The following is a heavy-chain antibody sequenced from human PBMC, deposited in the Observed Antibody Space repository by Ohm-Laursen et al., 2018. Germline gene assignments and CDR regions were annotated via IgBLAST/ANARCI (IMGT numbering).Heavy chain of an antibody. CDR3: VWTSHI. CDR2: IYSGGST. Sequence: SLRLSCAASGFTVSSIYMSWVRQAPGKGLEWVSVIYSGGSTYYADSVKGRFTISKDNSKSTLYLQMNRLRAEDTAVYYCVWTSHIWGQGTMVTSLQ. V-gene: IGHV3-53*01. J-gene: IGHJ3*02. CDR1: GFTVSSIY. D-gene: IGHD2-21*01.